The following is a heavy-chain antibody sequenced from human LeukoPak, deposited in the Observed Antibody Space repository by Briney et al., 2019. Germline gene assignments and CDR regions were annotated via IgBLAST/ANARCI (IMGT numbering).Heavy chain of an antibody. Sequence: GASVKVSCKASGYSFTGYYMHWLRQAPGQGLEWMGWISAYNGNTNYAQKLHGRVTVTRDMSTSTVYMELSSLRSDDTAVYFCARDLIGGANWFDPWGQGTLVTVSS. CDR1: GYSFTGYY. V-gene: IGHV1-18*04. D-gene: IGHD3-22*01. CDR2: ISAYNGNT. J-gene: IGHJ5*02. CDR3: ARDLIGGANWFDP.